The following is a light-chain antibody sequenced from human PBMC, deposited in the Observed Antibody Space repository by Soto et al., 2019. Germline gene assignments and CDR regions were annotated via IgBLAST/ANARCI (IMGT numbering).Light chain of an antibody. J-gene: IGKJ2*01. CDR2: TTS. CDR3: QQTYSTLNN. Sequence: DIQVTQSPSSLSASVGDRVTITCRASQSIRTYLNWYQQRPGKSPKLVIQTTSTLQSGVPSRFSGSGSGTDFTLTISSLQPEDFAAYYCQQTYSTLNNFGQGTKLEIK. V-gene: IGKV1-39*01. CDR1: QSIRTY.